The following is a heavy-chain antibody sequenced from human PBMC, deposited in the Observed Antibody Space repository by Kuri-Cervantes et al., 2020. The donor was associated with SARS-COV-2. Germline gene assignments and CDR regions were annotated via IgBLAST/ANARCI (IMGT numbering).Heavy chain of an antibody. J-gene: IGHJ6*02. CDR2: IKQDGSEK. CDR1: GFTFSSYW. Sequence: GESLKISCAASGFTFSSYWTSWVRQAPGKGLEWVANIKQDGSEKYYVDSVKGRFTISRDNAKNSLYLQMNSLRAEDTAVYYCARAPIYCSSTSCYGAYGMDVWGQGTTVTDSS. V-gene: IGHV3-7*05. CDR3: ARAPIYCSSTSCYGAYGMDV. D-gene: IGHD2-2*01.